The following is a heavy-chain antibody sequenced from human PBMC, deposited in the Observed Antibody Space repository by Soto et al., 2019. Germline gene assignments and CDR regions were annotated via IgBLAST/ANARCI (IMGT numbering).Heavy chain of an antibody. D-gene: IGHD3-10*01. Sequence: QVQLQQWGAGLLKPSETLFLTCAVYGGSFSGYYWSWIRQPPGKGLEWIGEINHSGSTNYNPSLKSRVTISVDTSKNQFSLKLSSVTAADTAVYYCARARAYYYGSGSYNPWGQGTLVTVSS. V-gene: IGHV4-34*01. CDR1: GGSFSGYY. J-gene: IGHJ5*02. CDR2: INHSGST. CDR3: ARARAYYYGSGSYNP.